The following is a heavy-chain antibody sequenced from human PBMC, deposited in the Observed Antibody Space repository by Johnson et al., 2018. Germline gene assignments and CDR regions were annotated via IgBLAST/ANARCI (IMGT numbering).Heavy chain of an antibody. D-gene: IGHD3-16*01. J-gene: IGHJ3*02. CDR1: GFTVSSNY. CDR3: AGPGGASYVLDI. V-gene: IGHV3-53*01. Sequence: EVQLVESGGGLIQXGGSXRLXCAASGFTVSSNYMNWVRQAPGKGLEWVSVIYSGGGSTYYIVSVTGRFTISRDNSKTTLSLQMDSLRAEETAVYYCAGPGGASYVLDIWGQGTMVTVSS. CDR2: IYSGGGST.